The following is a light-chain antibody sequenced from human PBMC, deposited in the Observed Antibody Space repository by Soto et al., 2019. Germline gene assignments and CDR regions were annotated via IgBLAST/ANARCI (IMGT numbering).Light chain of an antibody. V-gene: IGKV3-15*01. Sequence: EIVMTQSPATLSVSPGERAALSCRASQSVSSNLAWYQQKPGQAPRLLIYGASTRATGIPARFSGSGSGTEFTLTISSLQSEDFAVYYCQQRRNLVFGPGTKVDNK. CDR1: QSVSSN. J-gene: IGKJ3*01. CDR2: GAS. CDR3: QQRRNLV.